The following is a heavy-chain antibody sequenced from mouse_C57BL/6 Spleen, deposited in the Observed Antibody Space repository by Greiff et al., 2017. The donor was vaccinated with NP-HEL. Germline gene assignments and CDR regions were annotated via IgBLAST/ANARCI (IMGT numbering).Heavy chain of an antibody. V-gene: IGHV1-9*01. CDR3: ARERYYGSGGFAY. CDR2: ILPGSGST. D-gene: IGHD1-1*01. CDR1: GYTFTGYW. Sequence: VMLVESGAELMKPGASVKLSCKATGYTFTGYWIEWVKQRPGHGLEWIGEILPGSGSTKYNEKFKGKATFTADTSSNTAYMQLSSLTTEDSAIYYCARERYYGSGGFAYWGQGTLVTVSA. J-gene: IGHJ3*01.